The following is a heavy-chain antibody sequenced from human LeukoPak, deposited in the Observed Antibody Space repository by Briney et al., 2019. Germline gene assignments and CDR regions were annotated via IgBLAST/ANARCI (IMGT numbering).Heavy chain of an antibody. CDR2: INPSGGST. CDR3: ARAVEYGSGSYYTPPHFDY. J-gene: IGHJ4*02. Sequence: GASVKVSCTASGYTFTSYYMHWVRQAPGQGLEWMGIINPSGGSTSYAQKFQGRVTMTRDTSTSTVYMELSSLRSEDTAVYYCARAVEYGSGSYYTPPHFDYWGQGTLVTVSS. CDR1: GYTFTSYY. V-gene: IGHV1-46*01. D-gene: IGHD3-10*01.